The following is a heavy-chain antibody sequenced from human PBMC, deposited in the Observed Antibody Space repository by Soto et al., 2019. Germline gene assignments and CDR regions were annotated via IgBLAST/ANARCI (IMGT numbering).Heavy chain of an antibody. D-gene: IGHD2-15*01. J-gene: IGHJ1*01. CDR1: GYIFTAYS. V-gene: IGHV1-46*01. Sequence: ASVKVSCKASGYIFTAYSMHWVRQAPGQGLEWMGVVNPSGGSTNYAQKSQGRITMTRDTSTSTVYMDLSSLTSEDTAVYYCAREENCSDGICYSEYFQRWGQGTLVTVSS. CDR2: VNPSGGST. CDR3: AREENCSDGICYSEYFQR.